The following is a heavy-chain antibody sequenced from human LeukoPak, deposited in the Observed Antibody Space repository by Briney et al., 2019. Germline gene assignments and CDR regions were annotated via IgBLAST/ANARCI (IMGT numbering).Heavy chain of an antibody. CDR3: ARDSGTTGEVKFDP. V-gene: IGHV4-4*07. CDR1: GASISSFY. CDR2: IYVTGST. D-gene: IGHD1-7*01. J-gene: IGHJ5*02. Sequence: SETLSLTCTVSGASISSFYWSWTRQPAGKALEWIVRIYVTGSTNYNPSLESRVTMSLDTFKSHFSLKLRSVTAADTAVYYCARDSGTTGEVKFDPWGQGTLVTVSS.